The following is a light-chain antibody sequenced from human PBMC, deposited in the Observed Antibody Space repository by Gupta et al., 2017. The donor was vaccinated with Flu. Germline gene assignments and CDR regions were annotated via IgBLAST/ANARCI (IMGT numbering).Light chain of an antibody. CDR1: NSDVGKCNL. Sequence: SITLSCTGTNSDVGKCNLVSWYQQHPGKAPNLIIYEVSKWPSNIPTRFSGSKSGITASLTISGLQAEDEAHYYGCSDASDDTVVFGGGTSLTVL. V-gene: IGLV2-23*02. J-gene: IGLJ2*01. CDR3: CSDASDDTVV. CDR2: EVS.